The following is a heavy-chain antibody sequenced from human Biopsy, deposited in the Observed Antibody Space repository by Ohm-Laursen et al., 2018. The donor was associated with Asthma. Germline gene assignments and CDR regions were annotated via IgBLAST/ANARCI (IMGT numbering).Heavy chain of an antibody. CDR3: VRDQAHRDNWFDP. D-gene: IGHD1-14*01. V-gene: IGHV7-4-1*02. CDR2: IATSSVNP. J-gene: IGHJ5*02. Sequence: ASVKVSCNASGYTFTSYAINWLRQAPGQGLEWMGWIATSSVNPTYAQGFTPGRFVFSLDTSVTTAYLQITNLEPEDTAVYYCVRDQAHRDNWFDPWGQGTPVTVSS. CDR1: GYTFTSYA.